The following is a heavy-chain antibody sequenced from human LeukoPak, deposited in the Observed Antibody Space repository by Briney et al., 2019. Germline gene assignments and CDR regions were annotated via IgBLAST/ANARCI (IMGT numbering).Heavy chain of an antibody. Sequence: GGSLRLSCAASGFTFSSSAMNWLRQAPGKGLEGVSTISGGGDTTYYADSVKSRFIISRDNSRNTMFLQVSSLRAEDTAVYYCAKEFSWGTTYWGQGTLVTVSS. V-gene: IGHV3-23*01. CDR3: AKEFSWGTTY. CDR1: GFTFSSSA. D-gene: IGHD2-2*01. J-gene: IGHJ4*02. CDR2: ISGGGDTT.